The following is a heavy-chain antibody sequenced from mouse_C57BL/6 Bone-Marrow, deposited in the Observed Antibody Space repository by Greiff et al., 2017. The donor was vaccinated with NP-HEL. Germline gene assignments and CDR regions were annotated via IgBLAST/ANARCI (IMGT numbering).Heavy chain of an antibody. Sequence: QVQLQQPGAELVRPGTSVKLSCKASGYTFTSYWMHWVKQRPGQGLEWIGVIDPSDSYTNYNQKFKGKATLTVDTSSSTAYMQLSSLTSADSAGYYCARADDYDVGARDYWGQGTSVTVSA. CDR3: ARADDYDVGARDY. D-gene: IGHD2-4*01. CDR2: IDPSDSYT. J-gene: IGHJ4*01. CDR1: GYTFTSYW. V-gene: IGHV1-59*01.